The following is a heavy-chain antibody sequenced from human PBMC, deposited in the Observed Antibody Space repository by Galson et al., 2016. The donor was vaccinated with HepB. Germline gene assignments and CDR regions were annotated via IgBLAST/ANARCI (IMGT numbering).Heavy chain of an antibody. Sequence: SVKVSCKASGYTFTGYGISWVRQAPGQGLEWMGGIIPIFGTSNYAQKFQGRVTITADESTSTAYMELSSLRSEDTAVYYCARVRDGYNHYYYYGMDVWGQGTTVTVSS. CDR2: IIPIFGTS. J-gene: IGHJ6*02. CDR3: ARVRDGYNHYYYYGMDV. D-gene: IGHD5-24*01. V-gene: IGHV1-69*13. CDR1: GYTFTGYG.